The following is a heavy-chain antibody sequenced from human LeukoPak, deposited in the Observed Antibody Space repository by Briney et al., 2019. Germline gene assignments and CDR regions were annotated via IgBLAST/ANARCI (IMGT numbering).Heavy chain of an antibody. J-gene: IGHJ5*02. V-gene: IGHV1-69*13. CDR2: IIPIFGTA. Sequence: SVKVSCKASGGTFSSYAISWVRQAPGQGLEWMGGIIPIFGTANYAQKFQGRVTITADESTSTAYMELSSLRSEDTAVYYCAREAAANGGWFDPWGQGTLVTVSS. CDR3: AREAAANGGWFDP. D-gene: IGHD6-13*01. CDR1: GGTFSSYA.